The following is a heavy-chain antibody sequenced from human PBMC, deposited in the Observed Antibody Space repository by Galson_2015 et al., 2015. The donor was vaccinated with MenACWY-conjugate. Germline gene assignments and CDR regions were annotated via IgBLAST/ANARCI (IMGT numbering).Heavy chain of an antibody. CDR3: AKTRGASFYFDS. J-gene: IGHJ4*02. CDR1: GLIFNTYW. CDR2: INPGGSST. V-gene: IGHV3-74*01. D-gene: IGHD1-26*01. Sequence: LRLSCAASGLIFNTYWMHWVRQAPGKGLVWVSRINPGGSSTTYADSVKDRFTISRDNAKNTLYLQMNSLRPEDTAVFYCAKTRGASFYFDSWGQGTLVTVSS.